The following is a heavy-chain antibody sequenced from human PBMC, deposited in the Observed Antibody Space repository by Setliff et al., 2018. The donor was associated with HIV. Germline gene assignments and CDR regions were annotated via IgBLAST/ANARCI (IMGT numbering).Heavy chain of an antibody. J-gene: IGHJ4*02. Sequence: ASVKVSCKASGYTFTSYYMHWLRQAPGQGLEWLGWISAYNVNAPNAQKSQGRVTMTIDIPTTTAYMEMRSLRFDDTAVYYCATARPGARFDVWGQGTLVTVSS. CDR2: ISAYNVNA. D-gene: IGHD6-6*01. V-gene: IGHV1-18*04. CDR1: GYTFTSYY. CDR3: ATARPGARFDV.